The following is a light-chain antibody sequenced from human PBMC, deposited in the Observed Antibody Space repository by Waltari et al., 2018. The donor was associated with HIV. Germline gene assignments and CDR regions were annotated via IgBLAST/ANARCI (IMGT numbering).Light chain of an antibody. J-gene: IGLJ3*02. Sequence: SAVTQPASVSGLPGQSITISCTGGDRDFGLYHFVPWYQQHPGRVPRLILYDVDSRAPGISDRFSGSRSGPTASLNISRLRAEDEADYYCASFTGDDTLLFGGGTKVTVL. V-gene: IGLV2-14*03. CDR3: ASFTGDDTLL. CDR1: DRDFGLYHF. CDR2: DVD.